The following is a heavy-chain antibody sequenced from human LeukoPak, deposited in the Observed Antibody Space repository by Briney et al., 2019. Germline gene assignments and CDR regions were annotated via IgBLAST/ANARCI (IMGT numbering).Heavy chain of an antibody. J-gene: IGHJ4*02. D-gene: IGHD5-18*01. CDR2: ISGSGGST. CDR3: AKDTAMVYYFDY. Sequence: GGSLRLSCAASGFTFSSYAMSWVRQAPGKGLEWVSAISGSGGSTYYADSVEGQFTISRDNSKNTLYLQMNSLRAEDTAVYYCAKDTAMVYYFDYWGQGTLVTVSS. CDR1: GFTFSSYA. V-gene: IGHV3-23*01.